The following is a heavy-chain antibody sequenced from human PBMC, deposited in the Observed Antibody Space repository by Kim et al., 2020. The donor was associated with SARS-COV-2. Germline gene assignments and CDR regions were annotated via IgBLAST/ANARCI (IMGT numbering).Heavy chain of an antibody. CDR1: GYSFTSYW. J-gene: IGHJ6*02. V-gene: IGHV5-51*01. CDR3: ARTQYTSSSLTPGYYYGMDV. D-gene: IGHD6-6*01. Sequence: GESLQISCKGSGYSFTSYWIGWVRQMPGKGLEWMGIIYPGDSDTRYSPSFQGQVTISADKSISTAYLQWSSLKASDTAMYYCARTQYTSSSLTPGYYYGMDVWGQGTTVTVSS. CDR2: IYPGDSDT.